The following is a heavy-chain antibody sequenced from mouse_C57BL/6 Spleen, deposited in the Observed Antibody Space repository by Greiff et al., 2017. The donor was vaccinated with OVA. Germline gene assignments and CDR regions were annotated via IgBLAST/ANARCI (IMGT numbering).Heavy chain of an antibody. Sequence: QVTLKESGPGILQSSQTLSLTCSFSGFSLSTSGMGVSWIRQPSRKGLEWLAHIYWDDDKRYNPSLKSRLTISKDTSRNQVFLKSTSVDTADTATYYCARRGDYGSSYEFAYWGQGTLVTVSA. V-gene: IGHV8-12*01. CDR1: GFSLSTSGMG. CDR3: ARRGDYGSSYEFAY. D-gene: IGHD1-1*01. J-gene: IGHJ3*01. CDR2: IYWDDDK.